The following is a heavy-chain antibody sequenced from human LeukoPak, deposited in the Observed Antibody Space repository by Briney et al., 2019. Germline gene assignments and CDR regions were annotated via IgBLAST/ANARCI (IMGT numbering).Heavy chain of an antibody. CDR1: GGSISSNSYF. CDR3: ARLVSAAGSFDY. Sequence: SETLSLTCTVSGGSISSNSYFWAWIRQLPGPGLQWVGSIYYTGTTYYNPSLKSRVTISVDTSENQFSLRLSSVTAADTAVYYCARLVSAAGSFDYWGQGTLVTVSS. J-gene: IGHJ4*02. V-gene: IGHV4-39*01. CDR2: IYYTGTT. D-gene: IGHD3-10*01.